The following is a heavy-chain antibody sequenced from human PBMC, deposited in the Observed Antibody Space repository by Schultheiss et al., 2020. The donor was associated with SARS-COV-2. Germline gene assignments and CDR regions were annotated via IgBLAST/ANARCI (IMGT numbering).Heavy chain of an antibody. J-gene: IGHJ2*01. CDR3: AGYSSSPVWYFDL. CDR2: INHSGST. CDR1: GGSISSGGYY. Sequence: SQTLSLTCPVSGGSISSGGYYWSWIRQHPGKGLEWIGEINHSGSTNYNPSLKSRVTISVDTSKNQFSLKLSSVTAADTAVYYCAGYSSSPVWYFDLWGRGTLVTVSS. V-gene: IGHV4-31*03. D-gene: IGHD6-6*01.